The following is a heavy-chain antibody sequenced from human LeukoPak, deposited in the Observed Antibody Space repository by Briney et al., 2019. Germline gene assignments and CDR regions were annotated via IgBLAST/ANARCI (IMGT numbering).Heavy chain of an antibody. D-gene: IGHD6-13*01. V-gene: IGHV4-59*11. J-gene: IGHJ4*02. CDR1: NDSISPLY. CDR3: ARGGSAAKYYFDS. Sequence: SETLSLTCTVSNDSISPLYWGWIRQPPGKGLEFIGYIFYSGTTNFNPSLRSRVTLSVDTSKNQFSLRLNSVTAADTAVYYCARGGSAAKYYFDSWGQGTLVTVSS. CDR2: IFYSGTT.